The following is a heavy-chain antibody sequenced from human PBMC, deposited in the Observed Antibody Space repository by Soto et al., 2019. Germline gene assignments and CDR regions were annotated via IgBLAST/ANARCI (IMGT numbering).Heavy chain of an antibody. V-gene: IGHV4-59*03. CDR1: GGSTSSYF. Sequence: SETLSLTCSVSGGSTSSYFRNWLRQPPGKGLEWIGYIYDDGTTDYNPSLKSRVTILLDMSKNQFSLKLSSVTAADTAVYYCVSSRSAIYGDALDVWGQGTMVTVPS. CDR2: IYDDGTT. J-gene: IGHJ3*01. D-gene: IGHD2-2*01. CDR3: VSSRSAIYGDALDV.